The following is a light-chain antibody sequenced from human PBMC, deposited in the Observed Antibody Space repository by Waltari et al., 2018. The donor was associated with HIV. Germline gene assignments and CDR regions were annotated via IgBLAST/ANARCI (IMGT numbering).Light chain of an antibody. V-gene: IGLV2-8*01. CDR2: EVN. Sequence: QSALTQPPSASGSPGQSVSISCTGTNSDVGAYDFVSWYQQHPGTAPNPIIYEVNKRPSGVPDRFSGSKSGNTASLIVSGLQAEDEGDYFCTSYAGNSNFVVFGGGTKLTVL. CDR1: NSDVGAYDF. CDR3: TSYAGNSNFVV. J-gene: IGLJ2*01.